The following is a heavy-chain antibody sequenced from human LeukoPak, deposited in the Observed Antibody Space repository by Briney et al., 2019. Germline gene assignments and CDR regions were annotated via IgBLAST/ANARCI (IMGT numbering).Heavy chain of an antibody. V-gene: IGHV3-48*03. CDR1: GFTFSTYE. CDR3: ASSTAIGY. CDR2: ISGIGRTI. J-gene: IGHJ4*02. Sequence: PGGSLRLSCAASGFTFSTYEMNWGRQAPGKGLEWVSYISGIGRTIYYADSVKGRFTISRDNAKNSLYLQMNSLRTEDTAVYYCASSTAIGYWGQGTLVTVSS.